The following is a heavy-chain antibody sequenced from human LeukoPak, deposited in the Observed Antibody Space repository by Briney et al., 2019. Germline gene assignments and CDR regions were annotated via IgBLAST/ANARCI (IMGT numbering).Heavy chain of an antibody. V-gene: IGHV4-38-2*02. J-gene: IGHJ3*02. D-gene: IGHD3-10*01. CDR2: IYHSGST. CDR3: ARHPDPHAPFWSRGVISRAAFDI. CDR1: GYSISRGYY. Sequence: PSETLSLTCTVSGYSISRGYYWGWIRQPPGKGLEWIGSIYHSGSTYYNPSLKSRVTISVDTSKNQFSLKLSSVAAADTAVYYCARHPDPHAPFWSRGVISRAAFDIWGQGTMVTVSS.